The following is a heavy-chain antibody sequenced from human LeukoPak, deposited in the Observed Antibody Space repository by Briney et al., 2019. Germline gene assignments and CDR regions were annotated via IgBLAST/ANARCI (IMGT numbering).Heavy chain of an antibody. V-gene: IGHV3-30*18. CDR3: AKGLSTIFGIY. D-gene: IGHD3-3*01. CDR1: GFTISSYG. Sequence: SGGSLRLSCAASGFTISSYGMHWVRQAPGKGLEWVAVISYDGSNKYYADSVKGRFTISRDNSKNTLYLQMNSLRAEDTAVYYCAKGLSTIFGIYWGQGTLVTVSS. CDR2: ISYDGSNK. J-gene: IGHJ4*02.